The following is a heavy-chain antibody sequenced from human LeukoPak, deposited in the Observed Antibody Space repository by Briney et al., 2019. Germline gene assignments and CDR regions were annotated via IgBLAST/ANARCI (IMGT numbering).Heavy chain of an antibody. Sequence: SQTLSLTCTVSGGSISNVAYYWSWVRQHPGKGLEWIGYIGYSGDSYYNPSLRSRVTISVDTSKKQFSLGLNSVTAADTAIYYCARGSRIMITFGGVVVPNWGQGTLVTVSS. CDR1: GGSISNVAYY. CDR2: IGYSGDS. CDR3: ARGSRIMITFGGVVVPN. V-gene: IGHV4-31*03. J-gene: IGHJ4*02. D-gene: IGHD3-16*02.